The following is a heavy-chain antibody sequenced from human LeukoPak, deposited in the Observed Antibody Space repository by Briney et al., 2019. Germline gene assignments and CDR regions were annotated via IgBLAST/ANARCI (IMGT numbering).Heavy chain of an antibody. V-gene: IGHV1-69*13. Sequence: SVKVSCKVSGGTFSSYAISWVRQAPGRGLEWMGGIIPITGTANYAQKFQGRVTITADESTSTAYMELSSLRSEDTAVYYCASPPPGYSGYDFNHWGQGTLVTVSS. CDR1: GGTFSSYA. D-gene: IGHD5-12*01. J-gene: IGHJ5*02. CDR2: IIPITGTA. CDR3: ASPPPGYSGYDFNH.